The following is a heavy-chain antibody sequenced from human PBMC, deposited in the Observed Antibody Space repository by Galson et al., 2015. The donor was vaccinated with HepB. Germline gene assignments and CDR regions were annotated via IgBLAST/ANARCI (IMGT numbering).Heavy chain of an antibody. V-gene: IGHV3-33*01. Sequence: SLRLSGAASGFTFSSYGMHWVRQAPGKGLEWVAVIWYDGSNKYFADSVKGRFTISRDNSKNTLYLQMNSLRAEDTAVYYCAREYTYYYGSGSSLDYWGQGTLVTVSS. CDR2: IWYDGSNK. CDR1: GFTFSSYG. D-gene: IGHD3-10*01. J-gene: IGHJ4*02. CDR3: AREYTYYYGSGSSLDY.